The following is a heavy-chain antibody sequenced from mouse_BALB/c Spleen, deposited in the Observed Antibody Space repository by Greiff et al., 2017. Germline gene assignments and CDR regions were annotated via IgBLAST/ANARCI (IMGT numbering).Heavy chain of an antibody. V-gene: IGHV1S135*01. CDR1: GYSFTDYN. CDR2: IDPYNGGT. J-gene: IGHJ3*01. Sequence: EVQLQQSGPELVKPGASVKVSCKASGYSFTDYNMYWVKQSHGKSLEWIGYIDPYNGGTSYNQKFKGKATLTVDNSSSTAYMELRSLTSEDSAVYYCARGGYDAWFAYWGQGTLVTVSA. CDR3: ARGGYDAWFAY. D-gene: IGHD2-2*01.